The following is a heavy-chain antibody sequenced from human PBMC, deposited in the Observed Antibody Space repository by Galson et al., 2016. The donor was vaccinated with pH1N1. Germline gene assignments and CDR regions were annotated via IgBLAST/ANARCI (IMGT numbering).Heavy chain of an antibody. CDR2: IKEDGSET. J-gene: IGHJ4*01. V-gene: IGHV3-7*01. CDR3: ARAIGSRSAY. Sequence: RLSCAASGFTFSNYWMHWVRQVPGKGLEWVANIKEDGSETYYVDSVRGRFTISRDNAKNSLYLQMNSLRDEDTALYYCARAIGSRSAYWGHGTLVTVSS. CDR1: GFTFSNYW. D-gene: IGHD3-16*02.